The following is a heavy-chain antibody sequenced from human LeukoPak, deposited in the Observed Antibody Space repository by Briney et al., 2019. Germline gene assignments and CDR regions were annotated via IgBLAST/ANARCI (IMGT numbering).Heavy chain of an antibody. CDR2: IYHSGST. CDR1: GYSISSGYY. J-gene: IGHJ4*02. Sequence: SETLSRSCTVSGYSISSGYYWGWIRQPTGKGLEWIGSIYHSGSTYYNPSLKSRVTISVDTSKNQFSLKLSSVTAADTAVYYCASQSTYSSSIDYWGQGTLVTVSS. V-gene: IGHV4-38-2*02. D-gene: IGHD6-6*01. CDR3: ASQSTYSSSIDY.